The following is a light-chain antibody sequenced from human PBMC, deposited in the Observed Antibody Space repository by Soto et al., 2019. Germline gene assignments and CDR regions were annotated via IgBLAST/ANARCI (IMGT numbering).Light chain of an antibody. CDR1: STDVGGYNS. Sequence: QSALTQPASVSGSPGQSITISCTGTSTDVGGYNSVSWYQQHPGKAPKLMIYNVSNPPSGISDRFSGSRSGNTASVTISRLQAEDDADYYCSSYTSSSTYVFGAGTKLTVL. CDR3: SSYTSSSTYV. J-gene: IGLJ1*01. CDR2: NVS. V-gene: IGLV2-14*03.